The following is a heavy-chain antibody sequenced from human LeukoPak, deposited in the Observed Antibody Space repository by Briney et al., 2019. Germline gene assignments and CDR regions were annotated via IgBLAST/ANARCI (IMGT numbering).Heavy chain of an antibody. V-gene: IGHV3-48*03. CDR2: ISSSGATT. CDR1: GFTFSSYE. D-gene: IGHD3-9*01. CDR3: ARERSYYDILTGYFGNAFDI. J-gene: IGHJ3*02. Sequence: PGGSLRLSCAASGFTFSSYEMNWVRQAPGKGLEWVAYISSSGATTYYADSVKGRFTISRDNAKNSLYLQMNSLRAEDTAVYYCARERSYYDILTGYFGNAFDIWGQGTMVTVSS.